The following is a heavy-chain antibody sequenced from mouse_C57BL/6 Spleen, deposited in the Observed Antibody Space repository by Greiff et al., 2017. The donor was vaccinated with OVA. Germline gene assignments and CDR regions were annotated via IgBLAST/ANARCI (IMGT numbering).Heavy chain of an antibody. CDR3: ARGIYGSSYYAMDY. J-gene: IGHJ4*01. V-gene: IGHV14-2*01. CDR1: GFNIKDYY. Sequence: VQLQQSGAELVKPGASVKLSCTASGFNIKDYYMHWVKQRTEQGLEWIGRIDTEDGDTNYAPKFKGKATITADKSSNPAYLQLSSLTSEDTGVHYCARGIYGSSYYAMDYWGQGTSVTVSS. CDR2: IDTEDGDT. D-gene: IGHD1-1*01.